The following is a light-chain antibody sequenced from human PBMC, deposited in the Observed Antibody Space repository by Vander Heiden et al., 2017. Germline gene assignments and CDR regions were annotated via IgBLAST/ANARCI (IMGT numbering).Light chain of an antibody. CDR3: QSYDSSLSGWV. J-gene: IGLJ3*02. CDR2: GNN. CDR1: SSNIGAGYD. V-gene: IGLV1-40*01. Sequence: QSVLTQPPSVSGAPGQRVTISCTGSSSNIGAGYDVQWYQQLPGTAPNVLIYGNNNRPSGVPDRFSGSKSGTSASLAITGLQAEDEADYYCQSYDSSLSGWVFGGGTKLTVL.